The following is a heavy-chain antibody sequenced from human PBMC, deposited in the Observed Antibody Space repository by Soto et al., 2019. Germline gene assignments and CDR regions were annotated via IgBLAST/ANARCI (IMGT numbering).Heavy chain of an antibody. CDR3: ARLYLTASLTSLGY. Sequence: GGSLRLSCAASGFTFSNYWLSWVRQAPGKGLEWVANIKKDGSENYYVGSLVGRFTVSRDNAENSLYLQINSLIAEDTAVYYCARLYLTASLTSLGYWRPGALVAVFS. V-gene: IGHV3-7*01. J-gene: IGHJ4*02. CDR2: IKKDGSEN. D-gene: IGHD3-16*01. CDR1: GFTFSNYW.